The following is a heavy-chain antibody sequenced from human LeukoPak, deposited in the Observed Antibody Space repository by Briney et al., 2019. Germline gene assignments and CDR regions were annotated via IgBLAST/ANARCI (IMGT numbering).Heavy chain of an antibody. J-gene: IGHJ6*03. CDR1: GGSISSYY. V-gene: IGHV4-59*01. CDR2: IYYSGST. CDR3: ARGTVEDSYGYGLDSYYYMDV. D-gene: IGHD5-18*01. Sequence: SETLSLTCTVSGGSISSYYWSWIRQPPGKGLDWIGYIYYSGSTNYNPSLKSRVTISVDTSKNQFSLKLSSVTAADTAVYYCARGTVEDSYGYGLDSYYYMDVWGKGTTVTVSS.